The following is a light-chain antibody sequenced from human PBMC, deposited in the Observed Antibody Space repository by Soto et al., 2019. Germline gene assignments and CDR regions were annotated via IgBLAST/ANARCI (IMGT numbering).Light chain of an antibody. J-gene: IGLJ1*01. Sequence: QSALTQPASVSGSPGQSITISCTGTSSDVGGYNLVAWYQQHPGKAPKLMIYDVSYRPSAVSNRFSGSKSGNTASLTISGRQAEDAADYYCSAYTSSSTLYVFGSGTKLTVL. CDR2: DVS. CDR1: SSDVGGYNL. CDR3: SAYTSSSTLYV. V-gene: IGLV2-14*03.